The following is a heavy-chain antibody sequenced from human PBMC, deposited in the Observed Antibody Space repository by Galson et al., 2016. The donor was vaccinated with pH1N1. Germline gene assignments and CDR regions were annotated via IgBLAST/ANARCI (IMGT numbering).Heavy chain of an antibody. CDR3: ARSSDVTAYYGLDV. D-gene: IGHD6-6*01. CDR2: INDGGGDT. J-gene: IGHJ6*02. CDR1: GFSFSSYA. Sequence: PRLSCAASGFSFSSYAMTWVRQAPGKGLEWVASINDGGGDTYYADSVQGRFTISRDNSKNTVSLQMNSLRAEDTAVFYCARSSDVTAYYGLDVWGQGTTVSVSS. V-gene: IGHV3-23*01.